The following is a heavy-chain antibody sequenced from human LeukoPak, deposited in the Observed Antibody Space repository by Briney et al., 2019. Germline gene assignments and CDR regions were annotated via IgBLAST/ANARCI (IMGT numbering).Heavy chain of an antibody. CDR1: GFTFSDYY. CDR2: ISSSGSTI. D-gene: IGHD3-16*02. V-gene: IGHV3-11*01. Sequence: GGSLRLSCAASGFTFSDYYMSWIRQAPGKGLGWVSYISSSGSTIYYADSVKGRFTISRDNAKNSLYLQMNSLRAEDTAVYYCARDLPYDYVWGSYRSDYWGQGTLVTVSS. J-gene: IGHJ4*02. CDR3: ARDLPYDYVWGSYRSDY.